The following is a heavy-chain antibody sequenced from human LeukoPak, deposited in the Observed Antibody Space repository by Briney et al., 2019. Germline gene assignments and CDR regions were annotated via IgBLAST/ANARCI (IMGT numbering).Heavy chain of an antibody. CDR1: GFTFRNYW. Sequence: PGGSLRLSCAASGFTFRNYWMHWVRQAPGKGLVWVSRIDNDGSSTIYADSVKGRFTISRDNAKSAVYRQMNCLRAEDTSVYYCARGGMAHAFDIWGQGTMVTVSS. J-gene: IGHJ3*02. V-gene: IGHV3-74*01. CDR2: IDNDGSST. D-gene: IGHD2-8*01. CDR3: ARGGMAHAFDI.